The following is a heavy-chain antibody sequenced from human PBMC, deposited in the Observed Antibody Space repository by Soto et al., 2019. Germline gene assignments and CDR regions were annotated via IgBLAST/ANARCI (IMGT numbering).Heavy chain of an antibody. Sequence: PGGSLRLSCAASGFTFSNAWMSWVRRAPGKGLEWVGRIKSKTDGGTTDYAAPVKGRFTISRDDSKNTLYLQMNSLKTEDTAVYYCTTSYYDYVWGSYRRQRKYYFDYWGQGTLVTVSS. CDR3: TTSYYDYVWGSYRRQRKYYFDY. CDR2: IKSKTDGGTT. V-gene: IGHV3-15*01. CDR1: GFTFSNAW. D-gene: IGHD3-16*02. J-gene: IGHJ4*02.